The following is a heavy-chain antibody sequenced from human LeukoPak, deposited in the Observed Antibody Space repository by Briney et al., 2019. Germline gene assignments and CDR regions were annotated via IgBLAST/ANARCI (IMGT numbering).Heavy chain of an antibody. CDR2: IIPILGIA. D-gene: IGHD2-2*01. Sequence: ASVKVSCKASGGTFSSYAISWVRQAPGQGLEWMGRIIPILGIANYAQKFQGRVTITADKSTSTAYMELSSLRSEDTAVYYRAPAGTSNFDYWGQGTLVTVSS. CDR1: GGTFSSYA. J-gene: IGHJ4*02. V-gene: IGHV1-69*04. CDR3: APAGTSNFDY.